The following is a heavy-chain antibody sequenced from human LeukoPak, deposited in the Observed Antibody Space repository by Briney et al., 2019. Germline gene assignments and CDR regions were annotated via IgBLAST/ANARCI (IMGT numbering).Heavy chain of an antibody. CDR2: IRYGGTNP. CDR3: ARVGFDCSSTSCYEYYFDY. J-gene: IGHJ4*02. Sequence: GGSLRLSCAATGFTFRNFGMHWVRQAPGKGLEWVAFIRYGGTNPYYADSVKGRFTISRDNAKNSLYLQMNSLRAEDTAVYYCARVGFDCSSTSCYEYYFDYWGQGNLITVSS. CDR1: GFTFRNFG. V-gene: IGHV3-30*02. D-gene: IGHD2-2*01.